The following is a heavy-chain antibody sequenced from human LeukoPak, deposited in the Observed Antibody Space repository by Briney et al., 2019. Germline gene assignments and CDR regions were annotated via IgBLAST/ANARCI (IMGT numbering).Heavy chain of an antibody. Sequence: TSETLSLTCAVSGYSISSGYYWGWIRQPPGKGLEWIGSIYHSGSTYYNPSLKSRATLSVDTSNNQFSLKLTSVTAADAAVYFCARQLPTAAADTRGYFDYWGQGTVVTVSS. D-gene: IGHD6-25*01. CDR2: IYHSGST. CDR1: GYSISSGYY. J-gene: IGHJ4*02. V-gene: IGHV4-38-2*01. CDR3: ARQLPTAAADTRGYFDY.